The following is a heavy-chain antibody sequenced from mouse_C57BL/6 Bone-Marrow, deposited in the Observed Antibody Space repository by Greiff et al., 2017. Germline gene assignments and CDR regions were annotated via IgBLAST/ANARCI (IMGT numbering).Heavy chain of an antibody. CDR1: GYTFTSYW. CDR2: IYPSDSET. J-gene: IGHJ1*03. CDR3: ARERKLWYFDV. V-gene: IGHV1-61*01. Sequence: QVQLQQPGAELVRPGSSVKLSCKASGYTFTSYWMDWVKQRPGQGLEWIGNIYPSDSETHYNQKFKDKATLTVDKSSSTAYMQLSSLTSEDSSVYYGARERKLWYFDVWGTGTTVTVSS.